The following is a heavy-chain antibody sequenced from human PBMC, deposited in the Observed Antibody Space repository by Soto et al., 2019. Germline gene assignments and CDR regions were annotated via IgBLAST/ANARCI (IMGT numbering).Heavy chain of an antibody. D-gene: IGHD3-3*01. CDR2: IKQEGSEK. CDR1: GFTFSSYW. Sequence: GGSLRLSCAASGFTFSSYWMSWVRQAPGKGLEWVANIKQEGSEKYYVDSVKGRFTISRDNAKNSLYLQMNSLRAEDTAVYYCARSGHGPLYDFWSGYYTSKGGFDYWGQGTLVTVSS. CDR3: ARSGHGPLYDFWSGYYTSKGGFDY. V-gene: IGHV3-7*02. J-gene: IGHJ4*02.